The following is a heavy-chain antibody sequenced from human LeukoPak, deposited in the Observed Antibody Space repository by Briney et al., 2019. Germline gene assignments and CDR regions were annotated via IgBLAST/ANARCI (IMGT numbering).Heavy chain of an antibody. J-gene: IGHJ4*02. V-gene: IGHV4-61*02. Sequence: NPSQTLSLTCTVSGGSISSGSYYWSWIRQPAGKGLEWIGRIHSSGTTNYNPSLKSRVTISVDTSNNQFSLKLSSVTAADTAVYYCARNRYDSSAFDYWGQGTLVTVSS. CDR1: GGSISSGSYY. D-gene: IGHD3-22*01. CDR3: ARNRYDSSAFDY. CDR2: IHSSGTT.